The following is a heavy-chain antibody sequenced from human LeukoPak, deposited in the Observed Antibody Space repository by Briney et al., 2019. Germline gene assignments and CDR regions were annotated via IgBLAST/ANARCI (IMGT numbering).Heavy chain of an antibody. CDR2: IYYSGST. CDR1: GGSISSSSYY. V-gene: IGHV4-39*07. J-gene: IGHJ4*02. Sequence: SKTLSLTCTVSGGSISSSSYYWGWIRQPPGKGLEWIGSIYYSGSTYYNPSLKSRVTISVDTSKNQFSLKLSSVTAADTAVYYCARDKGVSEFDYWGQGTLVTVSS. CDR3: ARDKGVSEFDY.